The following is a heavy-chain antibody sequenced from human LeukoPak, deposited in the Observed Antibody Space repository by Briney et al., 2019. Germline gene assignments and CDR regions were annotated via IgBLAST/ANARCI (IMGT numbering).Heavy chain of an antibody. CDR3: ARVSSSGWPVIYHFDY. J-gene: IGHJ4*02. V-gene: IGHV1-46*01. D-gene: IGHD6-19*01. CDR2: INPSGGST. Sequence: ASVKVSCKASGYTFTSYYMHWVRQAPGQGLEWMGIINPSGGSTSYAQKFQGRVTMTRDTSTSTVYMELSSLRSEDTAVYYCARVSSSGWPVIYHFDYWGQGTLVTVSS. CDR1: GYTFTSYY.